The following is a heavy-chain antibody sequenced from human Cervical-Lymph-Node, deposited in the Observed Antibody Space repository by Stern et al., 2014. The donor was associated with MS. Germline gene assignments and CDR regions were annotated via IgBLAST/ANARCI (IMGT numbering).Heavy chain of an antibody. CDR2: ICGTGGST. D-gene: IGHD1-14*01. Sequence: EVQLVESGGGLVQTGGSLRLSCAASGVTFNNYAMTWVRQAPGKGLEWVSSICGTGGSTYYADSVKGRFTISRDSSRSTLSLQLTRVTAEDTAVYYCAKGTGNYWYFDFWGRGTLVTVSS. V-gene: IGHV3-23*04. J-gene: IGHJ2*01. CDR1: GVTFNNYA. CDR3: AKGTGNYWYFDF.